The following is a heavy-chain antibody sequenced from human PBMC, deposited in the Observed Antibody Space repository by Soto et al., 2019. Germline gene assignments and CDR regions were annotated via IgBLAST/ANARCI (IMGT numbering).Heavy chain of an antibody. D-gene: IGHD1-26*01. J-gene: IGHJ4*02. CDR1: GGSISSYY. CDR3: ARVVGATEYSDY. CDR2: IYYSGST. Sequence: SETLSLTCTVSGGSISSYYWSWIRQPPGKGLEWIGYIYYSGSTNYNPSLKSRVTISVDTSKNPFSLKLSSVAAADTAVYCCARVVGATEYSDYWGQGTLVTVSS. V-gene: IGHV4-59*01.